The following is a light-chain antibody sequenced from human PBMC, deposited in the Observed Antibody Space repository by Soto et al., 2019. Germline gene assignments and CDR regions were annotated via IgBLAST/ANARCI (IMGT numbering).Light chain of an antibody. CDR1: QSVSSN. Sequence: EIVMTQSPATLSVSPGERATLSCRASQSVSSNLAWYQQKPGQAPRLLIYGASTRATGIPARFSGSGSGTEFTLSISSLQSVDFAAYYCQQYNNWPPITFGPGTKVDIK. CDR2: GAS. CDR3: QQYNNWPPIT. J-gene: IGKJ3*01. V-gene: IGKV3-15*01.